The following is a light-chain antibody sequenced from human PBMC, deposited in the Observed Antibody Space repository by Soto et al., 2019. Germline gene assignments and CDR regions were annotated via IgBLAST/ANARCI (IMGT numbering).Light chain of an antibody. Sequence: DIQMTQSPSSLSASVGDRVTITCRASQSISNYLNWYQQKPGKAPQLLIYAASSLQSGVPSRFSGSGSGTDFTLTISSLQPEDFATYYGQQSYSTPYTFGQGTKLEIQ. CDR3: QQSYSTPYT. CDR1: QSISNY. J-gene: IGKJ2*01. V-gene: IGKV1-39*01. CDR2: AAS.